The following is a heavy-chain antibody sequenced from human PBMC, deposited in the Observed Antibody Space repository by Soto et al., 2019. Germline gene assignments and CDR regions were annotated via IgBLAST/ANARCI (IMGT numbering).Heavy chain of an antibody. D-gene: IGHD2-15*01. Sequence: ASVKVSCKASGYTFTSYYMHWVRQAPGQGLEWMGIINPSGGSTSYAQKFQGRVTMTRDTSTSTVYMELSSLRSEDTAVYYCACSAYCSGGSCYRYSWFVPWGQGPLVTLSS. CDR1: GYTFTSYY. CDR2: INPSGGST. V-gene: IGHV1-46*03. J-gene: IGHJ5*02. CDR3: ACSAYCSGGSCYRYSWFVP.